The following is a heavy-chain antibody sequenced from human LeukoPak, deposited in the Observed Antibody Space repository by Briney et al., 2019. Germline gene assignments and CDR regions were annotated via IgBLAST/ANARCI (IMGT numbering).Heavy chain of an antibody. CDR3: GRVTATGKYYYYYYMDV. D-gene: IGHD5-18*01. CDR2: IIPMFGTG. Sequence: ASVKVSCKASGNTFNNYAISWVRQAPGQGLEWMGGIIPMFGTGNYAQKFQGRVTITADESTSTAYMELSSLRSEDTAVYYCGRVTATGKYYYYYYMDVWGKGTTVTVSS. CDR1: GNTFNNYA. J-gene: IGHJ6*03. V-gene: IGHV1-69*13.